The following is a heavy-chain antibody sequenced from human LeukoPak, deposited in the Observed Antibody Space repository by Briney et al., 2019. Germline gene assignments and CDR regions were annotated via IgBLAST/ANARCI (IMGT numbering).Heavy chain of an antibody. CDR2: ISSDGSDT. J-gene: IGHJ4*02. D-gene: IGHD4-17*01. V-gene: IGHV3-74*01. CDR1: GFTFSSYW. Sequence: GGSLRLSCAASGFTFSSYWMHWVRQAPGKGLVWVSRISSDGSDTAYADSVKGRFTISRDNAKKMLYLQMNGLRVDDTAVYYCTRAPYHGDYVSWAWGQGTLVTVSS. CDR3: TRAPYHGDYVSWA.